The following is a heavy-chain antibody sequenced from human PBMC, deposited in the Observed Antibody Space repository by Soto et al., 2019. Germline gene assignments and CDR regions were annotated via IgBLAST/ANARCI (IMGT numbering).Heavy chain of an antibody. V-gene: IGHV1-18*04. Sequence: QVQLVQSGAEVKKPGASVKVSCKASGYTFTSYGISWVRQAPGQGLEWMGWISAYNGNTNYAQKLQGRVTVTTDTSTSTAYMELRSLRSDDTAVNYCARDGRVAAPPSDYYCGMDVWGQGTTVTVSS. J-gene: IGHJ6*02. CDR2: ISAYNGNT. CDR3: ARDGRVAAPPSDYYCGMDV. D-gene: IGHD6-6*01. CDR1: GYTFTSYG.